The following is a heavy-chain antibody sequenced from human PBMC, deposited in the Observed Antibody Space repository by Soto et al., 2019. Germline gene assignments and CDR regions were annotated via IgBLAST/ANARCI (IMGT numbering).Heavy chain of an antibody. V-gene: IGHV1-69*06. J-gene: IGHJ4*02. CDR1: GGTFSSYA. CDR3: ARDLRGYSGYPPV. CDR2: IIPIFGTA. D-gene: IGHD5-12*01. Sequence: SVKVSCKASGGTFSSYAISWVRQAPGQGLEWMGGIIPIFGTANYAQKFQGRVTITADKSTSTAYMELSSLRAEDTAVYYCARDLRGYSGYPPVWGQGTLVTVSS.